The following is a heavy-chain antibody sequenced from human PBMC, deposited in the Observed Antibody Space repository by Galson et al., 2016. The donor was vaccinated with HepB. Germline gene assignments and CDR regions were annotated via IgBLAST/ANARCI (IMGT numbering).Heavy chain of an antibody. CDR3: AREGKRDGYNFFDY. Sequence: VKVSCKASGGTFNSYAISWVRQAPGQGLEWMGGIIPIFGTANYAQKFRGRVTITADKSTSTAYMEVSSLGSEDTAVYYCAREGKRDGYNFFDYWGQGTLVTVSS. J-gene: IGHJ4*02. CDR2: IIPIFGTA. D-gene: IGHD5-24*01. CDR1: GGTFNSYA. V-gene: IGHV1-69*06.